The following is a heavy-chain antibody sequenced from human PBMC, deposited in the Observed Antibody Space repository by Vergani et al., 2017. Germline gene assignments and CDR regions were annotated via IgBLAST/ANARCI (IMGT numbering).Heavy chain of an antibody. CDR3: ARHFTSAAHFDY. D-gene: IGHD3-3*02. CDR2: IDPSDSYT. CDR1: GYSFTTYW. J-gene: IGHJ4*02. Sequence: EVQLVQSEAEVKKPGESLKISCQGSGYSFTTYWITWVRQMPGKGLEWMGRIDPSDSYTNYSPSFQGHVTISADKSISTAYLQWSSLKASDTAMYYCARHFTSAAHFDYWGQGTLVTVSS. V-gene: IGHV5-10-1*01.